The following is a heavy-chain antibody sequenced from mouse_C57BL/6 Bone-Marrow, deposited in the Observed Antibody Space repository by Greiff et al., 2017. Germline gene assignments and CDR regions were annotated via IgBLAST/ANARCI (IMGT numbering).Heavy chain of an antibody. Sequence: VQLQQSGAELARPGASVKLSCKASGYTFTSYGISWVKQRTGQGLEWIGEIYPRSGNTNYNGKFKGKATLTADKSSSTAYMQLSSLTSEDSAVYFCARKWMGYLDYWGQGTTLTVSS. D-gene: IGHD2-3*01. V-gene: IGHV1-81*01. CDR2: IYPRSGNT. J-gene: IGHJ2*01. CDR1: GYTFTSYG. CDR3: ARKWMGYLDY.